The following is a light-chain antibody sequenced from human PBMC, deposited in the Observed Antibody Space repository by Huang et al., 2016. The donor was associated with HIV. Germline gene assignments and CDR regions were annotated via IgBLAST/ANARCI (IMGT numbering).Light chain of an antibody. CDR3: QQYGGSHPDT. V-gene: IGKV3-20*01. CDR1: QTVTSNY. J-gene: IGKJ2*01. CDR2: GAS. Sequence: EIVLTQSPGTLSMSPGERATLSCRASQTVTSNYLAWYQQKPGQTPRLLIYGASTRATGIPDRFDGSGSGTDFTLTISRREPEDFAVYYCQQYGGSHPDTFGQGTRLEIK.